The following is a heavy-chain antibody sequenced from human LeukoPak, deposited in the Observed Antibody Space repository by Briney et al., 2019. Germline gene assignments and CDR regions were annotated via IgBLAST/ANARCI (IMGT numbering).Heavy chain of an antibody. CDR3: ASSPTYYDILTGYYLDAFDI. D-gene: IGHD3-9*01. Sequence: SQTLSLTCAVSGGSISSGGYSWSWIRQPPEKGLEWIGYIYHSGSTYYNPSLKSRVTISVDRSKNQFSLKLSSVTAADTAVYYCASSPTYYDILTGYYLDAFDIWGQGTMVTVSS. CDR1: GGSISSGGYS. J-gene: IGHJ3*02. V-gene: IGHV4-30-2*01. CDR2: IYHSGST.